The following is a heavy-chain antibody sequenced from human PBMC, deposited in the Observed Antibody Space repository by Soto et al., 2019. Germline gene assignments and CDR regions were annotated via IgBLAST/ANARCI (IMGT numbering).Heavy chain of an antibody. J-gene: IGHJ4*02. D-gene: IGHD5-12*01. CDR2: IYPGDSNT. Sequence: PGESLKISCKGSGYTFGTYWIAWVRQMPGSGLELMGIIYPGDSNTRYRPSFHGQVTISADKSSNTAYLQWSSLKASDTAMYYCARESGYNSGALTYYFDYWGQGTLVTVSS. CDR3: ARESGYNSGALTYYFDY. V-gene: IGHV5-51*01. CDR1: GYTFGTYW.